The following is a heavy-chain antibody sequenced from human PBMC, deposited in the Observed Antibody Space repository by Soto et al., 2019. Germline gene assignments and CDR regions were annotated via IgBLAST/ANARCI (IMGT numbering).Heavy chain of an antibody. CDR2: IYSSGST. CDR1: GGSITGYH. J-gene: IGHJ4*02. Sequence: TLSLTCTVSGGSITGYHWSWIRQPAGEGLEWIGRIYSSGSTKYNPSLKSRVTMSVDTSKNQFSLNLISVTAADTAVYYCARSGGSFNLDFWGLGTLVTVSS. D-gene: IGHD1-26*01. V-gene: IGHV4-4*07. CDR3: ARSGGSFNLDF.